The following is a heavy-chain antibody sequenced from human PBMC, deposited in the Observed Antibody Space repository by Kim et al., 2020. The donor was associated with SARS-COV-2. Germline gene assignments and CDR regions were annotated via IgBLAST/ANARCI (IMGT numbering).Heavy chain of an antibody. V-gene: IGHV4-39*01. D-gene: IGHD5-12*01. J-gene: IGHJ4*02. Sequence: SETLSLTCTVSGVSISISYYWGWIRQPPGKGLEWIGSIYYSGSTSYNPSLKSRVTISVDTSKNQFSLNLNSVTAADTAVYYCARQSGGYDTIDYWGQGSL. CDR2: IYYSGST. CDR3: ARQSGGYDTIDY. CDR1: GVSISISYY.